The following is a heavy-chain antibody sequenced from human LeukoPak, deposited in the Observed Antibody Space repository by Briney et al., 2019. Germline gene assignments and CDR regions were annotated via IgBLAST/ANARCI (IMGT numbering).Heavy chain of an antibody. V-gene: IGHV1-18*01. Sequence: ASVKVSCKASGYTFTSYGISWVRQAPGQGLEWMGWISAYNGNTNYAQKLQGRVTMTTDTSTSTAYMELRSLRSDDTAVYYCARLDRGYSGYSYFDYWGQGTLATVSS. D-gene: IGHD5-12*01. CDR3: ARLDRGYSGYSYFDY. CDR1: GYTFTSYG. J-gene: IGHJ4*02. CDR2: ISAYNGNT.